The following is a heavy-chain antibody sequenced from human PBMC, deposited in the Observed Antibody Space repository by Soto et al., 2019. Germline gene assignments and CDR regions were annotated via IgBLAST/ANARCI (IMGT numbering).Heavy chain of an antibody. J-gene: IGHJ3*02. Sequence: GGSLRLSCAASGFTFDDYAMHWVRQAPGKGLEWVSGISWNSGSIGYADSVKGRFTISRDNAKNSLYLQMNSLRAEDTALYYCAKDSTWGDPNVAFDIWGQGTMVTVSS. CDR3: AKDSTWGDPNVAFDI. CDR1: GFTFDDYA. V-gene: IGHV3-9*01. D-gene: IGHD2-21*01. CDR2: ISWNSGSI.